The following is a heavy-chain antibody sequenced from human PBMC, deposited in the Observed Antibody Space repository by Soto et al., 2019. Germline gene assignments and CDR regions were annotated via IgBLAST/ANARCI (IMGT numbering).Heavy chain of an antibody. CDR1: GYSFTDCA. CDR2: INTGNGNT. V-gene: IGHV1-3*04. CDR3: ARASCILRGVISWFES. J-gene: IGHJ5*01. D-gene: IGHD3-10*01. Sequence: QVQLVQSGAEVKQPGASVKVSCQVSGYSFTDCALHWVRQAPGQRLEWMGWINTGNGNTKYSDNFRGRVIFTRDTSASAAHMELSSLRSDDTAVYYCARASCILRGVISWFESWGQGILVSVSS.